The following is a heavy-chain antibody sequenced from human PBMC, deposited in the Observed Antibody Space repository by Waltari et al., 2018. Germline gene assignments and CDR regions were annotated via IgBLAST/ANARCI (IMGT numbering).Heavy chain of an antibody. CDR1: GFKLNAAW. CDR2: IKSRSDGGTG. D-gene: IGHD3-10*01. CDR3: ATNHLVRGSHWSYGMDV. Sequence: VQLVESGGGSVKPGGSLRLSCPASGFKLNAAWMSWVRQAAGKGLEWVGHIKSRSDGGTGEYAAPVKGRFAISRDDSKNTVWLQMDSLKTEDTAVYYCATNHLVRGSHWSYGMDVWGQGTTVTVSS. J-gene: IGHJ6*02. V-gene: IGHV3-15*01.